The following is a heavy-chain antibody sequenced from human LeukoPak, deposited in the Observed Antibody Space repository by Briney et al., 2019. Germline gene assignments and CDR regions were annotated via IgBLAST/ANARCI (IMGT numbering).Heavy chain of an antibody. J-gene: IGHJ6*02. CDR2: IKSKTDGGTT. D-gene: IGHD4-11*01. CDR3: TTTPYSSSPHYYYGMDV. CDR1: GFTFSNAW. Sequence: GGSLGLSCAASGFTFSNAWMSWVRQAPGKGLEWVGRIKSKTDGGTTDYAAPVKGRFTISRDDSKNTLYLQMNSLKTEDTAVYYCTTTPYSSSPHYYYGMDVWGQGTTVTVSS. V-gene: IGHV3-15*01.